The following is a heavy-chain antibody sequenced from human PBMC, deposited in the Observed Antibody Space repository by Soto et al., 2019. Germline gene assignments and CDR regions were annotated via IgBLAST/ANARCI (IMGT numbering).Heavy chain of an antibody. CDR2: ISSSSSTI. CDR3: ARLREPNYYYYGMDV. V-gene: IGHV3-48*02. D-gene: IGHD1-1*01. J-gene: IGHJ6*02. Sequence: LRLSCAASGFTFGSYSMNWVRQAPGKGLKWVSYISSSSSTIYYADSVKGRFTISRDNAKNSLYLQMNSLRDEDTAVYYCARLREPNYYYYGMDVWGQGTTVTVSS. CDR1: GFTFGSYS.